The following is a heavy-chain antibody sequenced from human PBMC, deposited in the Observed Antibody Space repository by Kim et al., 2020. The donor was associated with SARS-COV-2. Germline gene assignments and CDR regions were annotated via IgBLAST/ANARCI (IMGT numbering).Heavy chain of an antibody. V-gene: IGHV3-74*01. J-gene: IGHJ4*02. CDR3: ARGCSDTTCYPY. Sequence: NYADSVKGRFTISRDNAKNTLYLQMNSLRVEDTAVYYCARGCSDTTCYPYWGQGTLVTVSS. D-gene: IGHD2-2*01.